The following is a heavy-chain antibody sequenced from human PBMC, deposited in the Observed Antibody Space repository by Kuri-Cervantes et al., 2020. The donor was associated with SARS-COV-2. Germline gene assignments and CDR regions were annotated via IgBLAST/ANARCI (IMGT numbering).Heavy chain of an antibody. CDR1: GFSFNNYA. Sequence: GGSLRLSCAASGFSFNNYAMNWVRQAPGKGLEWVSTISGTGGSTYYADSVKGRFTISRDKYGNTLYLQMSSLRAEDTAIYYCAKDKGSPRGWGTMIKGYFDYWGQGTLVTVSS. V-gene: IGHV3-23*01. CDR3: AKDKGSPRGWGTMIKGYFDY. CDR2: ISGTGGST. D-gene: IGHD3-22*01. J-gene: IGHJ4*02.